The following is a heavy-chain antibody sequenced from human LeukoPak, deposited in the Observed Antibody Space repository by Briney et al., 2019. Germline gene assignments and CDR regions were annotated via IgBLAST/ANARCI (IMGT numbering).Heavy chain of an antibody. D-gene: IGHD3-22*01. CDR3: ARMVGSGYYYYYYGMDV. J-gene: IGHJ6*02. Sequence: PGGSLRLSCAASGFTVSSNYMSWVRQAPGKGLEWVSVIYSGGSTYYADSVKGRFTISRDNSKNTLYLQMNSLRAEDTAVYYCARMVGSGYYYYYYGMDVWGQGTTVTVSS. CDR1: GFTVSSNY. CDR2: IYSGGST. V-gene: IGHV3-66*01.